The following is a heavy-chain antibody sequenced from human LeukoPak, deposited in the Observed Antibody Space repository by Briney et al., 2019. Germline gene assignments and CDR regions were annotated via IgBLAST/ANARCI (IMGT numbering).Heavy chain of an antibody. CDR2: INHSGST. D-gene: IGHD4-11*01. CDR3: ARGYSNYGNYYYYYMDV. CDR1: GGSFSGYY. Sequence: SETLSLTCAVYGGSFSGYYWSWIRQPPGKGLEWIGEINHSGSTNYNPSLKSRVTISVDTSKNQFSLKLSSVTAADTAVYYCARGYSNYGNYYYYYMDVWGKGTTVTVSS. J-gene: IGHJ6*03. V-gene: IGHV4-34*01.